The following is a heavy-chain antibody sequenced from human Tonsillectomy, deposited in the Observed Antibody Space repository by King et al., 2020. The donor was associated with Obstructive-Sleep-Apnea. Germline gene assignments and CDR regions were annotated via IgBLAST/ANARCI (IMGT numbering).Heavy chain of an antibody. Sequence: VQLVESGGGVVQPGRSLRLSCAASGFTFSSYAMHWVRQAPGKGLEWVAVISYDGSNKYYADSVKGRFTISRDNSKNTLYLQMNSLRAEDTDVYYCARDLEVDLTGYYYGMDVWGQGTTVTVSS. J-gene: IGHJ6*02. D-gene: IGHD3-9*01. V-gene: IGHV3-30-3*01. CDR1: GFTFSSYA. CDR3: ARDLEVDLTGYYYGMDV. CDR2: ISYDGSNK.